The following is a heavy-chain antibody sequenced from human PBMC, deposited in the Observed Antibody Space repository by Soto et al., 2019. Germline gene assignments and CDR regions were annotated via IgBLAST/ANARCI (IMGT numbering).Heavy chain of an antibody. Sequence: QTLSLTCAISGDSVSSNSAAWNWIRQSPSRGLEWLGRTYYRSKWYNDYAVSVKSRITINPDTSKNQFSLQLNSVTPEDTAVYYCARRGRGLVVPAANYGMDVWGQGTTVTVSS. CDR1: GDSVSSNSAA. V-gene: IGHV6-1*01. D-gene: IGHD2-2*01. J-gene: IGHJ6*02. CDR2: TYYRSKWYN. CDR3: ARRGRGLVVPAANYGMDV.